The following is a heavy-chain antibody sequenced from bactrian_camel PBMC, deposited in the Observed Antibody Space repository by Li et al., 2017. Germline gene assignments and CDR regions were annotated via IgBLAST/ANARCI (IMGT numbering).Heavy chain of an antibody. CDR2: ITSDGST. CDR1: GFTFDDSD. V-gene: IGHV3S55*01. J-gene: IGHJ6*01. D-gene: IGHD2*01. Sequence: HVQLVESGGGSVQAGETLRLSCTASGFTFDDSDMAWYRQAPGNECKLVSTITSDGSTYYADSVKGRFTISRDGATNTMFLQMNDLKPEDTAIYFCAAGRWRSSDQWCDRWADEYTSWGQGTQVTVS. CDR3: AAGRWRSSDQWCDRWADEYTS.